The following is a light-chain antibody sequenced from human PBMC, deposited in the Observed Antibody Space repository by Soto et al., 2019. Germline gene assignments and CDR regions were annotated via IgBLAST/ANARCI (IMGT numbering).Light chain of an antibody. CDR1: QSVNRRS. CDR3: QQYDNSRT. CDR2: GIS. V-gene: IGKV3-20*01. Sequence: IVLTQSPGTLSLSPGEGATLSCRASQSVNRRSLAWYQQKPGQAPRLLISGISNRATGIPDRFSGSGSGADFPLTNSRLEPEDFAVYYCQQYDNSRTFGQGTKVEIK. J-gene: IGKJ1*01.